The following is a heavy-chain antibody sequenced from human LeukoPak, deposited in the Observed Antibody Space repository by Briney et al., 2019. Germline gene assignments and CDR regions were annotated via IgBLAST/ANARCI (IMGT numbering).Heavy chain of an antibody. CDR3: TTDVDFGFE. CDR2: VKSKTDGGTT. V-gene: IGHV3-15*07. J-gene: IGHJ4*02. Sequence: GGSLRLSCAASGFTFSSYGMNWVRQAPGKGLEWVGRVKSKTDGGTTDYAAPVKGRFTISRDDSKNMMYLQMNSLRAEDTAIYYCTTDVDFGFEWGQGTLVTVSS. D-gene: IGHD3-10*01. CDR1: GFTFSSYG.